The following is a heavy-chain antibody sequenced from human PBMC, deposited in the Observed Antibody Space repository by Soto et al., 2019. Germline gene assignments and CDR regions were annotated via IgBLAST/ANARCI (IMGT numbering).Heavy chain of an antibody. CDR2: ISYDGTTK. V-gene: IGHV3-30*18. Sequence: SCAASGFTFSSCGMHWVRQAPGKGLEWVAVISYDGTTKYYADSVKGRFTISRDNSKSTLYLQMNSLRAEDTAVYYCAKDSAIVYNYGYFDYWGQGTLVTVSS. D-gene: IGHD5-18*01. J-gene: IGHJ4*02. CDR1: GFTFSSCG. CDR3: AKDSAIVYNYGYFDY.